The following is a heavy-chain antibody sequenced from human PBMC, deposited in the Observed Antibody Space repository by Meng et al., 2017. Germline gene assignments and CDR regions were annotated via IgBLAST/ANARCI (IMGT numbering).Heavy chain of an antibody. CDR3: ATDNWGPHY. CDR2: LNPSDNSA. V-gene: IGHV1-46*02. Sequence: QVQVVQAGAWGKKPGASVQVSCKASGDTLNTYNMHWVRQAPGQGLEWMGILNPSDNSAAYAQGFQGRLTMTRDTCTSTLYMELTSLQFEDTAIYYCATDNWGPHYWGQGTLVTVSS. CDR1: GDTLNTYN. D-gene: IGHD7-27*01. J-gene: IGHJ4*02.